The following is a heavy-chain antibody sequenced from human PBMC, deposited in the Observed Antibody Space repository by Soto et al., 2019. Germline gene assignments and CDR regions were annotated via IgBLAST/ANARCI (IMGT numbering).Heavy chain of an antibody. CDR1: GFTFSSYG. Sequence: HPGGALRLSCAASGFTFSSYGMHWVRQAPGKGLEWVAVIWYDGSNKYYADSVNGRFTISRDNSKNTLYLQMNSLRAEDTAVYYCARDANSGYDRFDYWGQGTLVPVSS. V-gene: IGHV3-33*01. D-gene: IGHD5-12*01. CDR3: ARDANSGYDRFDY. CDR2: IWYDGSNK. J-gene: IGHJ4*02.